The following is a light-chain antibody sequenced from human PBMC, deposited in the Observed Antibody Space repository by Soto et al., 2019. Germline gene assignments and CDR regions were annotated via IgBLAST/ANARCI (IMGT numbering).Light chain of an antibody. CDR1: QSISSW. CDR3: HPYNDNWK. Sequence: DIQMTQSPSTLSASVGDRVTITCRASQSISSWLAWYQQKPGKAPKLLIYKASTLQSGVPSRFSGSGSWTEFSLAISSLQPDDFATYYCHPYNDNWKFGQGNKVEIK. J-gene: IGKJ1*01. CDR2: KAS. V-gene: IGKV1-5*03.